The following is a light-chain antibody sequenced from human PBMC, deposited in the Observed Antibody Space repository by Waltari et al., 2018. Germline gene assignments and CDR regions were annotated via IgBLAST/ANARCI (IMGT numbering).Light chain of an antibody. CDR3: QQYAYTPIT. CDR2: GAS. V-gene: IGKV3-20*01. J-gene: IGKJ5*01. CDR1: QSVSSSY. Sequence: EIVLTQSPGTLSLSPGESATLSCRVSQSVSSSYLAWYQQKPGQAPRLVIHGASSRAAAIPDRFSGSGSGTDFTLTISRLEPEDFAVYFCQQYAYTPITFGQGTRLEIK.